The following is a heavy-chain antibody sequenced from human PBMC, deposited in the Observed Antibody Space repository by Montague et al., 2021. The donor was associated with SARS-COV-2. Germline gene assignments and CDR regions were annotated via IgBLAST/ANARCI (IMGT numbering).Heavy chain of an antibody. Sequence: SGKVSFKASGYPFTGYGISWVRQAPGQGLEWMGWISAYNGNTNYAQKLQGRVTMTTDTSTSTAYMELRSLRSDDTAVYYCASRYCTNGVCYNAFDIWGQGTMVTVSS. V-gene: IGHV1-18*01. J-gene: IGHJ3*02. CDR1: GYPFTGYG. CDR2: ISAYNGNT. CDR3: ASRYCTNGVCYNAFDI. D-gene: IGHD2-8*01.